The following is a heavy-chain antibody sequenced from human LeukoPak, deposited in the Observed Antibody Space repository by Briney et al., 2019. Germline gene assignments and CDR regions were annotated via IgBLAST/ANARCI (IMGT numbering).Heavy chain of an antibody. V-gene: IGHV4-59*12. CDR3: ARGPRHYDYVWGSYRTLVYFDY. CDR1: GGSISSYY. CDR2: IYYSGST. J-gene: IGHJ4*02. Sequence: PSETLSLTCTVSGGSISSYYWSWIRQPPGKGLEWIGYIYYSGSTNYNPSLKSRVTISVDTSKNQFSLKLSSVTAADTAVYYCARGPRHYDYVWGSYRTLVYFDYWGQGTLVTVSS. D-gene: IGHD3-16*02.